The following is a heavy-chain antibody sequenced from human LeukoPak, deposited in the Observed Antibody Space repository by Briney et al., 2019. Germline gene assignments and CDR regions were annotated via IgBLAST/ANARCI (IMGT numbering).Heavy chain of an antibody. V-gene: IGHV1-8*02. Sequence: PWASVEVSCKAYGHTFTSDEINWVRQAPGQGLEWMGWMNTKSGNTGSVQKFKGRLTMTRNTSIARVYMELTGLGSQDTAVYFCARAVGATNHLDYWGQGTLVTVSS. CDR1: GHTFTSDE. D-gene: IGHD1-26*01. J-gene: IGHJ4*02. CDR3: ARAVGATNHLDY. CDR2: MNTKSGNT.